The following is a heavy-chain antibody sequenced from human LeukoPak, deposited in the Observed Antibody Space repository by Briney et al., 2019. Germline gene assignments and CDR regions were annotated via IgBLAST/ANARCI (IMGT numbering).Heavy chain of an antibody. J-gene: IGHJ3*02. D-gene: IGHD6-19*01. CDR2: MNPNSGNT. CDR1: GYTFTSYD. CDR3: ARKGLVHDAFDI. V-gene: IGHV1-8*01. Sequence: ASVKVSCKASGYTFTSYDINWVRQATGQGLEWMGWMNPNSGNTGYTQKFQGRVTMTRNTSISTAYMELSSLRSEDTAVYYCARKGLVHDAFDIWGQGTMVTVSS.